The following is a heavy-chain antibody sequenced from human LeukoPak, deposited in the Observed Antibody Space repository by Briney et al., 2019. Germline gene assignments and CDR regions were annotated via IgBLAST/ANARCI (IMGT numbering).Heavy chain of an antibody. Sequence: GGSLRLSCAASGFTFSSYEMNWVRQAPGKGLEWVSYISSSGSTIYYADSVKGRFTISRDNAKNSLYLQMNSLRAEDTAVYYCARSKPVFGVVEFDYWGQGTLVTVSS. D-gene: IGHD3-3*01. CDR3: ARSKPVFGVVEFDY. V-gene: IGHV3-48*03. J-gene: IGHJ4*02. CDR2: ISSSGSTI. CDR1: GFTFSSYE.